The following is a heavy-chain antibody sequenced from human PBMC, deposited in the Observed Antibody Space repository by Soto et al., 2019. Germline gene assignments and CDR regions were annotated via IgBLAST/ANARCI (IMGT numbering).Heavy chain of an antibody. V-gene: IGHV4-39*01. CDR1: GGSISSSSYY. D-gene: IGHD5-18*01. J-gene: IGHJ5*02. Sequence: NPSETLSHTCTVSGGSISSSSYYWGWIRQPPGKGLEWIGSIYYSGSTYYNPSLKSRVTISVDTSKNQFSLKLSSVTAADTAVYYCARHMQGGKLWPPNWFDTWGQGTLVTVSS. CDR3: ARHMQGGKLWPPNWFDT. CDR2: IYYSGST.